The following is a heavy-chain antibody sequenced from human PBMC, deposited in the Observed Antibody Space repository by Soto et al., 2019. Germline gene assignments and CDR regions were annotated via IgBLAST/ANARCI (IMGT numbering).Heavy chain of an antibody. V-gene: IGHV1-69*13. D-gene: IGHD4-17*01. CDR3: ARGRVYGDYPNYYYYGMDV. Sequence: SVKVSCKASGGTFSSYAISWVRQAPGQGLEWMGGIIPIFGTANYAQKFQCRVKITADESTRTAYMELSSLRSEDTAVYYCARGRVYGDYPNYYYYGMDVWGQGTTVTVS. CDR2: IIPIFGTA. CDR1: GGTFSSYA. J-gene: IGHJ6*02.